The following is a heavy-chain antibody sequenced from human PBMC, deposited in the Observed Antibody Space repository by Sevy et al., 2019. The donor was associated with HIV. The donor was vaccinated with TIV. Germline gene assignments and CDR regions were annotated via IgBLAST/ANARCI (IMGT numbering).Heavy chain of an antibody. D-gene: IGHD2-21*02. CDR3: ARDRRNDFNGPAHYLDV. J-gene: IGHJ6*03. CDR2: LSTSGPS. CDR1: GGSISSGFYS. V-gene: IGHV4-61*09. Sequence: SETLSLTCSVSGGSISSGFYSWTWIRLPAGKGLEWIGHLSTSGPSNYNSSLKSRVTISVDTSKNQFSLKLTSVTAADTAVYYCARDRRNDFNGPAHYLDVWGKGTTVTVSS.